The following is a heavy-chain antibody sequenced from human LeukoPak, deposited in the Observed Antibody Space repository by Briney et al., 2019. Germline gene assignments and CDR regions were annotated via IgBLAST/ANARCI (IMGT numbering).Heavy chain of an antibody. J-gene: IGHJ4*02. CDR2: INNDGSST. CDR3: AGWVAAGNSDY. CDR1: GFTFSSYW. V-gene: IGHV3-74*01. D-gene: IGHD6-13*01. Sequence: GGSLRLSCAASGFTFSSYWMHWVRQAPGKGLAWVSRINNDGSSTSYADSVKGRFTISRDNAKNTLYLQMNSLRAEDTAVYYCAGWVAAGNSDYWGQGTLVTVSS.